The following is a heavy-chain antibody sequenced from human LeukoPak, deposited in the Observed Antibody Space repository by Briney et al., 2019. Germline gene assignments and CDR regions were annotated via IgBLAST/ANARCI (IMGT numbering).Heavy chain of an antibody. CDR2: ISYDGSNK. Sequence: GSLRLSCAASGFTLSSDTMHWVRQAPGKGLEWVAVISYDGSNKYYADSVKGRFTISRDNSKNTLYLQMNSLRAEDTAVYYCARDLTGTGDYWGQGTLVTVSS. J-gene: IGHJ4*02. CDR1: GFTLSSDT. V-gene: IGHV3-30-3*01. D-gene: IGHD1-7*01. CDR3: ARDLTGTGDY.